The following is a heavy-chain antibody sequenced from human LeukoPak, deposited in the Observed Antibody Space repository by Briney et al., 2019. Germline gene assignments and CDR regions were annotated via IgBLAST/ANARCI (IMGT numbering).Heavy chain of an antibody. CDR3: ARERSMVRGVSWFDP. CDR1: GGSISNYY. J-gene: IGHJ5*02. V-gene: IGHV4-59*01. D-gene: IGHD3-10*01. Sequence: SENLSLTCTVSGGSISNYYWSWIRQPPGKGLEWIGYIYYSGSTNYNPSLKSRVTISVDTSKNQFSLKLSSVTAADTAVYYCARERSMVRGVSWFDPWGQGTLVTVSS. CDR2: IYYSGST.